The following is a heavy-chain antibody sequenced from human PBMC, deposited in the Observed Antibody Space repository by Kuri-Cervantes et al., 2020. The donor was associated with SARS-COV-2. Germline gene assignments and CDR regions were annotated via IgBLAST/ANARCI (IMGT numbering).Heavy chain of an antibody. D-gene: IGHD1-26*01. V-gene: IGHV4-38-2*02. CDR1: GYSISCGYY. CDR2: IYHSGSP. Sequence: GSLRLSCTVSGYSISCGYYWGWIRQPPGKGLGWIGSIYHSGSPYYNPSLKSRVTISVDTSKNQFPLKLSSVGAADTAVYYCSRGGGPEYWGQGTLVTVSS. CDR3: SRGGGPEY. J-gene: IGHJ4*02.